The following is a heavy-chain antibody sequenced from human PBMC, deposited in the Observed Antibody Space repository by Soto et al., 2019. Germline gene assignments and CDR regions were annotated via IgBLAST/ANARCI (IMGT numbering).Heavy chain of an antibody. V-gene: IGHV1-18*01. Sequence: QVQLVQSGAEVKKPGASVKVSCKASGYTFTSYGISWVRQAPGQGLEWMGWISAYNGNTNYAQKLQGRVTMTTDTSTSTDYMELRSLRSDDTAVYYCAREKPLARGYSYGSFDYWGQGTLVTVSS. CDR1: GYTFTSYG. CDR2: ISAYNGNT. CDR3: AREKPLARGYSYGSFDY. D-gene: IGHD5-18*01. J-gene: IGHJ4*02.